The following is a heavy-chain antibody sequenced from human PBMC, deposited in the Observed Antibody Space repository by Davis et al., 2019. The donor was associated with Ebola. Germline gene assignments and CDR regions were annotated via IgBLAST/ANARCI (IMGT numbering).Heavy chain of an antibody. D-gene: IGHD3-16*01. V-gene: IGHV4-59*01. CDR1: GGSISSYY. Sequence: PSETLSLTCTVSGGSISSYYWSWIRQPPGKGLEWIGYIYYSGSTNYNPSLKSRVTISVDTSKNQFSLEMTSVTAADTAVYYCARDQNLFMNSWDNWFDPWGQGTLVTVSS. CDR3: ARDQNLFMNSWDNWFDP. CDR2: IYYSGST. J-gene: IGHJ5*01.